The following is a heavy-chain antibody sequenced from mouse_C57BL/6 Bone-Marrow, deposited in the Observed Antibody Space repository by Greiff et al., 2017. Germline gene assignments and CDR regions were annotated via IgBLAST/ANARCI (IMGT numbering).Heavy chain of an antibody. Sequence: EVQLQQSGAELVRPGASVKLSCTASGFNIKDDYMHWVKQRPEQGLEWIGWIDPENGDTEYASKFQGKATITADTSSNTAYLQLSSLTSEDTAVYYCTTYYCDVDYWGQGTTLTVSS. D-gene: IGHD1-1*01. CDR3: TTYYCDVDY. CDR2: IDPENGDT. V-gene: IGHV14-4*01. J-gene: IGHJ2*01. CDR1: GFNIKDDY.